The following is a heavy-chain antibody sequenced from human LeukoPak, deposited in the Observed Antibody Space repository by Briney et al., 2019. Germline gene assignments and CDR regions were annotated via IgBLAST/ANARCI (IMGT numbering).Heavy chain of an antibody. CDR3: ARGVMGVATPFFDY. J-gene: IGHJ4*02. Sequence: GGSLRLSCAASGFTFSNYNMNWVGQAPGKGVEWVSYISSSRSTIYNADSLKGRFTISRHNAKSSLYLQMDSLSAEDTDVYYCARGVMGVATPFFDYWGEGTLVTVSS. D-gene: IGHD5-12*01. CDR2: ISSSRSTI. CDR1: GFTFSNYN. V-gene: IGHV3-48*01.